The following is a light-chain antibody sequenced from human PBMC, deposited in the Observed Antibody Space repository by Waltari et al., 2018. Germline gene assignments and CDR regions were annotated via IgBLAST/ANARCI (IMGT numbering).Light chain of an antibody. CDR2: VNRDGSH. CDR1: SGHSRSA. CDR3: QTWGPGIRV. Sequence: QLVLTQSPSASASLGASVKFTCTLSSGHSRSAIAWHQQQPEKGPRYLLKVNRDGSHIKGDGIPDRFSGSSYGAERYLTISSLQSEDEADYYCQTWGPGIRVFGGGTKLTVL. J-gene: IGLJ3*02. V-gene: IGLV4-69*01.